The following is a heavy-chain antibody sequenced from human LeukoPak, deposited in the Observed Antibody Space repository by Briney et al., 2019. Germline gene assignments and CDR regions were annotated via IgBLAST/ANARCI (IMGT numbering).Heavy chain of an antibody. D-gene: IGHD3-10*01. V-gene: IGHV1-18*01. CDR2: ISAYNGNT. J-gene: IGHJ4*02. Sequence: ASVTVSCTASGYTFTSYGISWVRQAPGQGLEWMGWISAYNGNTNYAQKLQGRVTMTTDTSTSTAYMELRSLRSDDTAVYYCASNPFVGSGSYPYYFDYWGQGTLVTVSS. CDR1: GYTFTSYG. CDR3: ASNPFVGSGSYPYYFDY.